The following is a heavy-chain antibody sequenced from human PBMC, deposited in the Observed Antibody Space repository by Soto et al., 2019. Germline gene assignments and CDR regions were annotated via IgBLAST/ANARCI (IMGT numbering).Heavy chain of an antibody. J-gene: IGHJ4*02. CDR1: GGTFSSYT. D-gene: IGHD3-10*01. CDR3: ARDGGFGELEVGQHY. V-gene: IGHV1-69*08. Sequence: QVQLVQSGAEVKKPGSSVKVSCKASGGTFSSYTISWVRQAPGQGLEWMGRIIPILGIANYAQKFQGRVTITADKSTSTAYKELSSLRSEDTAVYYCARDGGFGELEVGQHYWGQGTLVTVSS. CDR2: IIPILGIA.